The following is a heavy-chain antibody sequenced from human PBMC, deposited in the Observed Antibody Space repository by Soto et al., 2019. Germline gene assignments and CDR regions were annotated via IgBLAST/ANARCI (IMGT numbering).Heavy chain of an antibody. D-gene: IGHD6-13*01. CDR2: INHSGST. V-gene: IGHV4-34*08. CDR3: ATWRILTPGMAAAGGGDY. CDR1: AGMLSGCY. J-gene: IGHJ4*02. Sequence: SENLSLHKTVSAGMLSGCYWLLIRQPPGKGLAWIGEINHSGSTNYNPSLKRRVTISVDTSKNQFSLKLSSVTAADTAVYYCATWRILTPGMAAAGGGDYWGQGTLVTVS.